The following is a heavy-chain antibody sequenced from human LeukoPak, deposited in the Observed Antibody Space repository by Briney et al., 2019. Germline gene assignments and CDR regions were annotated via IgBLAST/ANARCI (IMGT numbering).Heavy chain of an antibody. J-gene: IGHJ6*02. V-gene: IGHV3-11*01. CDR2: ITNGGSTI. D-gene: IGHD3-9*01. CDR3: ARSIGLTGGGVDV. Sequence: GGSLRLSCAASEFTFSDYNMNWVRQAPGKGLEWVSYITNGGSTIHHADSVKGRFTISRDNAKKTLYLQMNSLRAEDTAVYYCARSIGLTGGGVDVWGQGTTVTVSS. CDR1: EFTFSDYN.